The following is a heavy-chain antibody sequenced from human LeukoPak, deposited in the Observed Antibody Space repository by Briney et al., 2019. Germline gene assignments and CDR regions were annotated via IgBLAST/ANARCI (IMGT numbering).Heavy chain of an antibody. CDR3: ARLRIVGATKVKDNAFDI. J-gene: IGHJ3*02. CDR1: GYSFTSYW. CDR2: IYPGDSDT. V-gene: IGHV5-51*01. Sequence: GESLKVSCKGSGYSFTSYWIGWVRQMPGKGLEWMGIIYPGDSDTRYSPSFQGQVTISADKSISTAYLQWSSLKASDTAMYYCARLRIVGATKVKDNAFDIWGQGTMVTVSS. D-gene: IGHD1-26*01.